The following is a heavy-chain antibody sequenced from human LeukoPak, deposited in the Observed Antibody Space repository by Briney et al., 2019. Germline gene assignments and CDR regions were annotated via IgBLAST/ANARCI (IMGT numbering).Heavy chain of an antibody. D-gene: IGHD1-14*01. CDR3: SRSFDF. CDR1: AFTFSGYE. V-gene: IGHV3-74*01. J-gene: IGHJ4*02. CDR2: INSDGSST. Sequence: PGGSLRLSCAAAAFTFSGYEMNWVRQAPGKGLVWVSRINSDGSSTSYADSVKGRFTISRDNAKNTLYMQMNSLRAEDTAVYYCSRSFDFWAQGTLVTVSS.